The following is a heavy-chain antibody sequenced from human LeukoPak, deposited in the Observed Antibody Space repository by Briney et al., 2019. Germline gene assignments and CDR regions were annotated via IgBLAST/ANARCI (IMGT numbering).Heavy chain of an antibody. V-gene: IGHV1-18*01. Sequence: ASVKVSCKASGYTFTSYGISWVRQAPGQGLEWRGWISAYNGNTNYAQKLQGRVTMTTDTSTSTAYMELRSLRSDDTAVYYCAREQVNIRFLEWLGHNWFDPWGQGTLVTVSS. CDR1: GYTFTSYG. J-gene: IGHJ5*02. CDR2: ISAYNGNT. CDR3: AREQVNIRFLEWLGHNWFDP. D-gene: IGHD3-3*01.